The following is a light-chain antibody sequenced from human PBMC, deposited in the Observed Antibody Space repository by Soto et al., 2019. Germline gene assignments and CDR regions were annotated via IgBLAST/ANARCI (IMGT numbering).Light chain of an antibody. CDR2: GAS. CDR1: QSVSSSY. CDR3: PQYGSSPRT. Sequence: EIVLTQSPGILSLSPGERATLSCRASQSVSSSYLAWYQQKPGQAPRLLIYGASRRPTGIPDRFSGSGSGTDFTLTISRLEPEDFAVYYCPQYGSSPRTFGQGTKLEIK. V-gene: IGKV3-20*01. J-gene: IGKJ2*01.